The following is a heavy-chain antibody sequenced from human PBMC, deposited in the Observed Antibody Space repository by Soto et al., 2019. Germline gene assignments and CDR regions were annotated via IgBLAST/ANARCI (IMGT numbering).Heavy chain of an antibody. J-gene: IGHJ5*02. CDR2: IYYSGST. D-gene: IGHD3-3*01. Sequence: SETLSLTCTVSGGSISSSSYYWGWIRQPPGKGLEWIGSIYYSGSTYYNPSLKSRVTISVDTSKNQFSLKLSSVTAADTAVYYCARQLFGVVIMQAWFDPWGQGTLVTVSS. CDR1: GGSISSSSYY. CDR3: ARQLFGVVIMQAWFDP. V-gene: IGHV4-39*01.